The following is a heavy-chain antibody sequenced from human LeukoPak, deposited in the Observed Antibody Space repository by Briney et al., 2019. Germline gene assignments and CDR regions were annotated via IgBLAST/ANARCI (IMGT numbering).Heavy chain of an antibody. CDR2: LYQNGDT. CDR1: GDSISGSSNY. CDR3: ATGGARVYYYFDV. Sequence: SETLSLTCTVSGDSISGSSNYWGWTRQSPAKGLEWIGCLYQNGDTYYNPSLKNRVIISVDMSKNQFSLKVTSVTAADTAVYYCATGGARVYYYFDVWGKGTTVTVSS. V-gene: IGHV4-39*07. J-gene: IGHJ6*03. D-gene: IGHD3-16*01.